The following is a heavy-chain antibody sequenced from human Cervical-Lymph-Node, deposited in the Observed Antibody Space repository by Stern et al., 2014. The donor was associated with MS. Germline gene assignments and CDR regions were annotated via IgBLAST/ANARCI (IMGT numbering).Heavy chain of an antibody. CDR3: AREGVATPIHLKAFDL. J-gene: IGHJ3*01. CDR2: VNLNDGTT. Sequence: VQMVESGAEVKKPGASVKLSCKASGFTFSTYHMHWVRQAPGQALAWVGLVNLNDGTTDCAQEFQGRITMTRDTSTSTLYMELSSLRSEDTALYYCAREGVATPIHLKAFDLWGQGTMITVSS. CDR1: GFTFSTYH. D-gene: IGHD4-23*01. V-gene: IGHV1-46*01.